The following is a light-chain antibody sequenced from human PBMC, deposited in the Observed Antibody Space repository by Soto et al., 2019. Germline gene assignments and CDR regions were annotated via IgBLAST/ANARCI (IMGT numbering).Light chain of an antibody. J-gene: IGKJ1*01. Sequence: DIQMTQSPSSLSASVGDRVTITCRASQGIGNDLGWYQQKPGKAPKRLIFAASILQSGAPSRFSSSGSGTEFPLTTSSLQPEDFATYYCLQHNTYPRAFGQGTKVEI. V-gene: IGKV1-17*01. CDR3: LQHNTYPRA. CDR1: QGIGND. CDR2: AAS.